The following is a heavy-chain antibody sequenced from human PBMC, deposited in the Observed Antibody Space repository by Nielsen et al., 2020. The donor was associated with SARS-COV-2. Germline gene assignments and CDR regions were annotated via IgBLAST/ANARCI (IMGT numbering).Heavy chain of an antibody. CDR2: IYYSGGN. Sequence: SETLSLTCTVSGGSVSSGSYYWTWIRQPPGKGLEWIGYIYYSGGNNYNPSLKSRVTLSVDTSRNQFSLRLTSVTATDTAVYYCARSRSGRGTIVLFDYWGQGTLVTVSS. D-gene: IGHD4/OR15-4a*01. CDR3: ARSRSGRGTIVLFDY. V-gene: IGHV4-61*01. J-gene: IGHJ4*02. CDR1: GGSVSSGSYY.